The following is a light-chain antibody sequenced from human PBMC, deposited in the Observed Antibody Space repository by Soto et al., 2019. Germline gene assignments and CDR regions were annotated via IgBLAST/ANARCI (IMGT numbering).Light chain of an antibody. J-gene: IGKJ1*01. CDR1: QSVSSN. V-gene: IGKV3-15*01. CDR3: QQYDDRRT. CDR2: DAS. Sequence: EVVMTQPPATLSVSPGERATLSCRASQSVSSNLAWYQQKPGQAPRFLIYDASNRATGIPARFSGSGSGTEFTLTISSLQSEDFAVYWCQQYDDRRTFGQGTKVDIK.